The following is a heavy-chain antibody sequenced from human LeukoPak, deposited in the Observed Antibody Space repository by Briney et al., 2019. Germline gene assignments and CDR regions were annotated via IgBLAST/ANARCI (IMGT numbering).Heavy chain of an antibody. CDR3: ARVGYSDFWSGYYWNY. D-gene: IGHD3-3*01. V-gene: IGHV3-48*01. J-gene: IGHJ4*02. CDR1: GFTFNRYS. Sequence: GGSLRLSCAASGFTFNRYSMNWVRQAPGKGLEWISYISSSGTTIYYADSVQGRFIISRDNARNSLYLQMNSLRAEDTAVYYCARVGYSDFWSGYYWNYWGQGTLATVSS. CDR2: ISSSGTTI.